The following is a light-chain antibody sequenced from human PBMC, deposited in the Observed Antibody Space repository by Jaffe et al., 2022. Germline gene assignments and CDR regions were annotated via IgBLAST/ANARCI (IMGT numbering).Light chain of an antibody. CDR3: QSADSSVTYVI. Sequence: SFELRQPPSVSVSPGQTARITCSGDGLSRKFTYWYRQKPGQAPVLVMYKDGERPSGIPERFSGFRSGTTVTLTITGVQAEDEADYYCQSADSSVTYVIFGGGTKLTVL. J-gene: IGLJ2*01. CDR2: KDG. V-gene: IGLV3-25*03. CDR1: GLSRKF.